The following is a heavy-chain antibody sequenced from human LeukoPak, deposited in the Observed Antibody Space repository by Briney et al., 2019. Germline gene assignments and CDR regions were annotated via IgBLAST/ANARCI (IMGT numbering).Heavy chain of an antibody. Sequence: PGGSLRLSCAASGFTFSSYSMNWVRQAPGKGLEWVSSISSSSSYIYYADSVKGRFTISRDNAKNSLYLQMNSLRAEDTAVYYCARDWDSSGCYEAYDYWGQGTLVTVSS. V-gene: IGHV3-21*01. D-gene: IGHD6-19*01. CDR2: ISSSSSYI. J-gene: IGHJ4*02. CDR3: ARDWDSSGCYEAYDY. CDR1: GFTFSSYS.